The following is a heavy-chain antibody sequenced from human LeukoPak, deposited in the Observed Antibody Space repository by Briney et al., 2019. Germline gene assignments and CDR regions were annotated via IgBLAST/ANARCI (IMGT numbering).Heavy chain of an antibody. V-gene: IGHV4-39*07. CDR1: GGSISSSSYY. J-gene: IGHJ4*02. CDR3: ARAGYEYSSSSSDY. CDR2: IYHSGST. Sequence: SETLSLTCTVSGGSISSSSYYWGWIRQPPGKGLEWIGSIYHSGSTYYNPSLKSRVTISVDTSKNQFSLKLSSVTAADPAVYYCARAGYEYSSSSSDYWGQGTLVTVSS. D-gene: IGHD6-6*01.